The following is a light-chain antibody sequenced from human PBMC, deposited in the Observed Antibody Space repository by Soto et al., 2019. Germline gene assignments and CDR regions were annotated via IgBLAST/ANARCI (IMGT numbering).Light chain of an antibody. CDR1: LGIRND. V-gene: IGKV1-6*01. J-gene: IGKJ1*01. CDR2: AAS. CDR3: QQNFNYPRT. Sequence: AIQMIQSPSSLSASVGDRVTITCRASLGIRNDLGWYQQKPGKAPKLLIFAASNLQSGVPLRFSGSGSGTDFTLTISSLQPEDFATYYCQQNFNYPRTFGQGTKVDIK.